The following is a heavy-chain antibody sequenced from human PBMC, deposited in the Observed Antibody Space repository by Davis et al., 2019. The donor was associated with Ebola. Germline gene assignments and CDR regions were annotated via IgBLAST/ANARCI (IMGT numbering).Heavy chain of an antibody. Sequence: GGSLRLSCAASGFTFNTYWMHWVRQAPGKGLEWVANIKQDGSEKYYVDSVKGRFTISRDNAKNSLYLQMNSLRAEDTAVYYCASGMFGISTDWGQGTLVTVSS. V-gene: IGHV3-7*01. J-gene: IGHJ4*02. CDR1: GFTFNTYW. CDR2: IKQDGSEK. CDR3: ASGMFGISTD. D-gene: IGHD3-16*01.